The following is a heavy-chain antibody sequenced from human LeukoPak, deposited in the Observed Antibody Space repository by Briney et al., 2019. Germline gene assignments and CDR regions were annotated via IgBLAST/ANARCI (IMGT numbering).Heavy chain of an antibody. CDR2: MYRSGST. V-gene: IGHV3-53*04. D-gene: IGHD6-6*01. CDR1: GFNVSTTY. CDR3: ARDAGHSSSSPLDV. Sequence: GGSLRLSCAASGFNVSTTYLSWVRQAPGKGLEWVSVMYRSGSTYYADSVKGRFTISRHNSKNTVYLLMNSLRVEDTAVYYCARDAGHSSSSPLDVWGQGTTVTVSS. J-gene: IGHJ6*02.